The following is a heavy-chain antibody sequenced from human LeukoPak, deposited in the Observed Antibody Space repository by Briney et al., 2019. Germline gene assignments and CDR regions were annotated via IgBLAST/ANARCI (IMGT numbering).Heavy chain of an antibody. V-gene: IGHV4-59*01. D-gene: IGHD2-8*02. CDR3: ARGTSGDFDY. CDR1: GGSISSYY. J-gene: IGHJ4*02. CDR2: IYYSGST. Sequence: SETLSLTCTVSGGSISSYYWSWIRQPPGKGLEWIGYIYYSGSTNYNPSLKSRVTISVDTSKNQFSLKLSSVTVADTAVYYCARGTSGDFDYWGQGTLVTVSS.